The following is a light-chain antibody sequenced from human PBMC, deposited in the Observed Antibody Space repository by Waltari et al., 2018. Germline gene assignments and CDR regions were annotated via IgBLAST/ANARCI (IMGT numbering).Light chain of an antibody. CDR1: QSLLHSNGNTY. V-gene: IGKV2-40*01. J-gene: IGKJ1*01. CDR3: VQAIAFPWT. CDR2: GGS. Sequence: DIVMTQTPLSLPITPGEPASISCRSSQSLLHSNGNTYLHWYLQKPGQSPQLLIYGGSNRASGVPDRFSGSGSGTDFTLNIIKVEAEDVGVYYCVQAIAFPWTFGQGTKVEIK.